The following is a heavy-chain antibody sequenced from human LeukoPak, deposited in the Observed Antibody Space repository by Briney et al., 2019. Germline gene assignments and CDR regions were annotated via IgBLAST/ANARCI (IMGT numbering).Heavy chain of an antibody. CDR2: ISSSSSTI. D-gene: IGHD3-10*01. CDR1: GFTFSSYS. J-gene: IGHJ4*02. V-gene: IGHV3-48*01. Sequence: GGSLRLSCAASGFTFSSYSMNWVRQAPGKGLEWVSYISSSSSTIYYADSVKGRFTISRDNAKNSLYLQMNSLRAEDTAVYYCARVPMVRGVIPSFDYWGPGTLVTVSS. CDR3: ARVPMVRGVIPSFDY.